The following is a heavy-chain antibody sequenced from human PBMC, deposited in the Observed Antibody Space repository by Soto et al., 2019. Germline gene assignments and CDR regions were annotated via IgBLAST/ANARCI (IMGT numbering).Heavy chain of an antibody. CDR3: VRTSLVVAAATREDY. D-gene: IGHD2-15*01. CDR2: INSDGSST. V-gene: IGHV3-74*01. Sequence: EVQLVESGGGLVQPGGSLRLSCAASGFTFSSYWMHWVRQAPGKGLVWVSRINSDGSSTSYADSVKGRFTISRDNAKNRVYLGVNSLRAEDTAVYYCVRTSLVVAAATREDYWGQGTLVTVSS. CDR1: GFTFSSYW. J-gene: IGHJ4*02.